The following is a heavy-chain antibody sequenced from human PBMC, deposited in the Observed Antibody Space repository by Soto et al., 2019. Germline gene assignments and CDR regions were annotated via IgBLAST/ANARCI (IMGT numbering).Heavy chain of an antibody. J-gene: IGHJ6*02. D-gene: IGHD2-2*02. CDR3: ARVLIVVVPAAILWNGMDV. CDR2: IYSGGST. Sequence: GGSLRLSCAASGFTVSSNYMSWVRQAPGKGLEWVSVIYSGGSTYYADSVKGRFTISRDNSKNTLYLQMNSLRAEDTAVYYCARVLIVVVPAAILWNGMDVWGQGTTVTVSS. CDR1: GFTVSSNY. V-gene: IGHV3-53*01.